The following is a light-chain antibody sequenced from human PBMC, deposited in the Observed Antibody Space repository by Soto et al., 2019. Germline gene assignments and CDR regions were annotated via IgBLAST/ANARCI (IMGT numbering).Light chain of an antibody. J-gene: IGLJ1*01. CDR3: CAYYVKLSQGV. CDR2: EVT. CDR1: SSDVGGYDY. V-gene: IGLV2-14*01. Sequence: QSVLTQPASVSGSPGQSITISCPGTSSDVGGYDYVSWFQQHPGKAPKLTIYEVTSRPPGVSNRYAGSKPRNTAPLTNARLDAYAEAEYCVCAYYVKLSQGVFGTGTKITV.